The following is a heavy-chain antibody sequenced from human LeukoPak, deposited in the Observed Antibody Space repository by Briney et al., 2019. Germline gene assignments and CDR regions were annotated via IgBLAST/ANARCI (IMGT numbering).Heavy chain of an antibody. V-gene: IGHV1-69*04. CDR1: GGTFSSYA. CDR3: AREDYYDSSGTVAFDI. D-gene: IGHD3-22*01. Sequence: SVKVSCKASGGTFSSYAISWVRQAPGQGLEWMGRIIPILGIANYAQKFQGRVTITADKSTSTAYMELRSLRSEDTAVYYCAREDYYDSSGTVAFDIWGQGTMVTVSS. CDR2: IIPILGIA. J-gene: IGHJ3*02.